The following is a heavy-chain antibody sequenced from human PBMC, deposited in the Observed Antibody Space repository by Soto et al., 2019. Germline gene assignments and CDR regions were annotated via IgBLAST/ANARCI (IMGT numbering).Heavy chain of an antibody. CDR3: AKDSDPYSSGWAQNFDY. CDR1: GFIFSNYA. V-gene: IGHV3-23*01. J-gene: IGHJ4*02. D-gene: IGHD6-19*01. CDR2: ISGSGADT. Sequence: PGGSLRLSCAPSGFIFSNYAMSWVRQARGKGLEWVSAISGSGADTYYTESVKGRFTISRDNFKNTLYLQMNSLRAEDTAVYYCAKDSDPYSSGWAQNFDYWGQGTLVTVSS.